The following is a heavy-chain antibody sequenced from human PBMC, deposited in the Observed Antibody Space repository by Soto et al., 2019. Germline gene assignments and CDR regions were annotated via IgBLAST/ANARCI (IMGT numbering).Heavy chain of an antibody. Sequence: GGSLRLSCAASGLTFSSYWMHWVRQAPGKGLVWVSRINSDGSSTNYADSVKGRFTISRDNAKNTLYLQMNNLRADDTAVYYCAKLLPRAFDIWGQGTMVTVSS. CDR2: INSDGSST. CDR3: AKLLPRAFDI. D-gene: IGHD2-15*01. CDR1: GLTFSSYW. J-gene: IGHJ3*02. V-gene: IGHV3-74*01.